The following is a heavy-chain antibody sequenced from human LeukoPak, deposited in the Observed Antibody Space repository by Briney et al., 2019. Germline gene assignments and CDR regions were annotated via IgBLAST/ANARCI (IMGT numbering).Heavy chain of an antibody. D-gene: IGHD2-2*01. CDR1: GFTFDDYG. J-gene: IGHJ5*02. V-gene: IGHV3-20*04. CDR3: AKDRHAPGRYCSSTTCFPFDP. Sequence: GGSLRLSCAASGFTFDDYGMSWVRQAPGKGPEWVSGINWDGSSTGYADSVKGRFTISRDNAKNSLYLQMNSLRAEDTAVYYCAKDRHAPGRYCSSTTCFPFDPWGQGTLVTVSS. CDR2: INWDGSST.